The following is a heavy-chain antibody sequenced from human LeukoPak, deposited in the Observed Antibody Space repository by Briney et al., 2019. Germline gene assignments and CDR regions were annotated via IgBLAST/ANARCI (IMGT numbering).Heavy chain of an antibody. CDR3: ARDSSVNYYDSSGYYQGGFDY. CDR2: IIPILGIA. Sequence: SVKVSCKASGGTFSSYAISWVRQAPGQGLEWMGRIIPILGIANYAQKFQGRVTITADKSTSTAYMELSSLRSEDTAVYYCARDSSVNYYDSSGYYQGGFDYWGQGTLVTVSS. D-gene: IGHD3-22*01. CDR1: GGTFSSYA. J-gene: IGHJ4*02. V-gene: IGHV1-69*04.